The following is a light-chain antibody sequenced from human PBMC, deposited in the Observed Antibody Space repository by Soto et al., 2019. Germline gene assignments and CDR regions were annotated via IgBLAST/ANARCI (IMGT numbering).Light chain of an antibody. CDR1: QSVSSN. Sequence: EIVISESRSTLSITPDARATRSFRASQSVSSNLAWYQQKPGQAPRLLIYGASRRATGFPARFSGSGSGTEFTLTINSLQAEDCAVYYCQQYYNWPRTSGQGTRLEIK. CDR2: GAS. J-gene: IGKJ5*01. CDR3: QQYYNWPRT. V-gene: IGKV3-15*01.